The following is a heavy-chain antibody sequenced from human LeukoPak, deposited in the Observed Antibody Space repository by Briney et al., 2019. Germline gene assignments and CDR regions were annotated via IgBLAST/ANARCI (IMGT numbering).Heavy chain of an antibody. J-gene: IGHJ4*02. CDR3: AKDPLNYGSGAYFDY. CDR1: GFTFSSYG. CDR2: ISYDGSNK. Sequence: GRSLRLSCAASGFTFSSYGMYWVRQAPGKGLEWVAVISYDGSNKYYADSVKGRFTISRDNSKNTLYLQMNSLRAEDTAVYYCAKDPLNYGSGAYFDYWGQGTLVTVSS. V-gene: IGHV3-30*18. D-gene: IGHD3-10*01.